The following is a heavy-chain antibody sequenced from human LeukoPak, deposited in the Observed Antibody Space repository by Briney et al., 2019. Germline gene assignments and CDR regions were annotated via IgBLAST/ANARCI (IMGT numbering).Heavy chain of an antibody. CDR1: LFTFSSYA. V-gene: IGHV3-64D*06. CDR2: ISSNGGST. CDR3: VKGSDYYGSGSYYFSWFDP. J-gene: IGHJ5*02. Sequence: GGSLRLSCSASLFTFSSYAMHWVRQAPGKGLEYVSAISSNGGSTYYADSVKGRFTISRDNSKNTLYLQMSSLRAEDTAVYYCVKGSDYYGSGSYYFSWFDPWGQGTLVTVSS. D-gene: IGHD3-10*01.